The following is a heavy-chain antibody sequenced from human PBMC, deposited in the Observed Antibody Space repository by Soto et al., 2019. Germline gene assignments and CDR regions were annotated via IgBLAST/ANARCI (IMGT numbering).Heavy chain of an antibody. CDR1: GFTFSSYA. CDR3: ARGGYCTNGVCSGFDP. Sequence: GGSLRLSCAASGFTFSSYAMHWVRQAPGKGLEWVAVISYDGSNKYYADSVKGRFTISRDNSKNTLYLQMNSLRAEDTAVYYCARGGYCTNGVCSGFDPWGQGTLVTVSS. CDR2: ISYDGSNK. J-gene: IGHJ5*02. V-gene: IGHV3-30-3*01. D-gene: IGHD2-8*01.